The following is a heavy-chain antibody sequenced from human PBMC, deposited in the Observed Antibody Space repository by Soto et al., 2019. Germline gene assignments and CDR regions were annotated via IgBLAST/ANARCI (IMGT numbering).Heavy chain of an antibody. D-gene: IGHD2-15*01. CDR1: GGSISSYY. CDR2: IYYSGST. CDR3: ARLYCSGGSCYQFDY. J-gene: IGHJ4*02. V-gene: IGHV4-59*08. Sequence: PSETLSLTCTVSGGSISSYYWSWIRQPPGKGLEWIGYIYYSGSTNYNPSLKSRVTISVDTSKNQFSLKLSSVTAADTAVYYCARLYCSGGSCYQFDYWGQGTLVTVSS.